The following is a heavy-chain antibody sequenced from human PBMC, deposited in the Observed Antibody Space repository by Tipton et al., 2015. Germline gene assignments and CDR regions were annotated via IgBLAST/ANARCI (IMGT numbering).Heavy chain of an antibody. V-gene: IGHV4-34*01. CDR1: SGSFSGYY. CDR2: INDGGRT. Sequence: TLSLTCAVYSGSFSGYYWTWFRQSPGKGLEWIGDINDGGRTDYNPSLKSRLTMSVDMSKNQISLHLKSVTAADTAVYYCARGRALAIPIPDKKYFDLWGQGTLVTVSS. J-gene: IGHJ4*01. D-gene: IGHD2-21*01. CDR3: ARGRALAIPIPDKKYFDL.